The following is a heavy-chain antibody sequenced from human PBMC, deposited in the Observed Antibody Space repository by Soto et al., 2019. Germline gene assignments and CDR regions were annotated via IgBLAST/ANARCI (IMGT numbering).Heavy chain of an antibody. J-gene: IGHJ6*03. Sequence: EVQLVESGGGLVKPGGSLRLSCAASGFTFSSYSMNWVRQAPGKGLEWVSSISSSSSYIYYADSVKGRFTISRDNAKNSRYLQRNSLRAEDTAVYYCARGKRILFPLEDIYYYYYYMDVWGKGTTVTVSS. CDR3: ARGKRILFPLEDIYYYYYYMDV. D-gene: IGHD2-15*01. V-gene: IGHV3-21*01. CDR2: ISSSSSYI. CDR1: GFTFSSYS.